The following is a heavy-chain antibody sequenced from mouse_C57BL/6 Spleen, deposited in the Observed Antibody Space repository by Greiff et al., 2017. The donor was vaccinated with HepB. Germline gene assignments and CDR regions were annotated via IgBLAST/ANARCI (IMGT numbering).Heavy chain of an antibody. CDR1: GYTFTSYG. J-gene: IGHJ1*03. V-gene: IGHV1-81*01. CDR3: ARLDYYGSNWYFDV. CDR2: IYPRSGNT. Sequence: VQLVESGAELARPGASVKLSCKASGYTFTSYGISWVKQRTGQGLGWIGEIYPRSGNTYYNEKFKGKATLTADKSSSTAYMELRSLTSEDSAVYFCARLDYYGSNWYFDVWGTGTTVTVSS. D-gene: IGHD1-1*01.